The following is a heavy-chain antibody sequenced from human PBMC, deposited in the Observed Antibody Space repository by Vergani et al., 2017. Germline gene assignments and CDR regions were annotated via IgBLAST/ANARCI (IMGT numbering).Heavy chain of an antibody. J-gene: IGHJ6*03. CDR2: ISYDGSNK. CDR1: GFTFSSYA. Sequence: QVQLVESGGGVVQPGRSLRLSCAASGFTFSSYAMHWVRQAPGKGLEWVAVISYDGSNKYYADSVKGRFTISRDNSKNTLYLQMNSRRAEDTAVYYCARTGQNRSYYXSSGRRDYYYYMDVWGKGTTVTVSS. CDR3: ARTGQNRSYYXSSGRRDYYYYMDV. V-gene: IGHV3-30-3*01. D-gene: IGHD3-22*01.